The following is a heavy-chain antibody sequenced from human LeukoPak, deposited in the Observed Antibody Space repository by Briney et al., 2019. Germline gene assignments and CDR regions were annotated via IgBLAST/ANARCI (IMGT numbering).Heavy chain of an antibody. J-gene: IGHJ4*02. CDR1: GFTFTGYG. Sequence: GGSLRLSCAASGFTFTGYGMHWVRQAPGKGLEWVAFIRYDGSNKYYADSVKGRFTISRDNSKNTLYLLMNSLRAEDTAVYYCAKGVVPAAIPFDYWGQGTLVTVSS. CDR3: AKGVVPAAIPFDY. CDR2: IRYDGSNK. D-gene: IGHD2-2*01. V-gene: IGHV3-30*02.